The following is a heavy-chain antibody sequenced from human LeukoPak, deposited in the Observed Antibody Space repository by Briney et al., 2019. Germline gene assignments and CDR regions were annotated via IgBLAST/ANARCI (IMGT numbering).Heavy chain of an antibody. CDR3: TSSDYTSSDY. J-gene: IGHJ4*02. D-gene: IGHD2-2*02. CDR2: IDPKCCRT. V-gene: IGHV1-2*02. Sequence: ASVKVSCKASGYTFTDYYMHWVRQAPGQGLEWMGWIDPKCCRTNYAQKFQGRVTMTRDTSISTAYMELSRVTSDDTAVYYCTSSDYTSSDYWGQGTLVTVSS. CDR1: GYTFTDYY.